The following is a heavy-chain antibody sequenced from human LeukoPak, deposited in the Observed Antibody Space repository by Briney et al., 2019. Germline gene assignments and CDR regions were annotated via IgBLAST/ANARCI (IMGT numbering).Heavy chain of an antibody. Sequence: SVRVSCKASGFTFSGSAIQWVRQARGQRPEWIGWIVVGSGNTNYAQKFQERVTITRDMSTSTAYMELSSLRSEDTAVYYCAADMEPTDPYNWVDPWGQGTLVTVSS. CDR1: GFTFSGSA. D-gene: IGHD1-14*01. CDR3: AADMEPTDPYNWVDP. V-gene: IGHV1-58*02. CDR2: IVVGSGNT. J-gene: IGHJ5*02.